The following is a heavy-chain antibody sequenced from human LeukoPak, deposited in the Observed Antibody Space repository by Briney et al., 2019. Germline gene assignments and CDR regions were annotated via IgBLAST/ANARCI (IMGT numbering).Heavy chain of an antibody. D-gene: IGHD3-10*01. Sequence: SETLSLTCTVSGGSISSYYWSWIRQPPGKGLEWIGYIYYSGSTDYNPSLNSRVTISVDTSKNQFSLNLSSVTAADTAAYSCARVLSGTWFDPWGQGTLVTVSS. CDR2: IYYSGST. CDR3: ARVLSGTWFDP. CDR1: GGSISSYY. J-gene: IGHJ5*02. V-gene: IGHV4-59*01.